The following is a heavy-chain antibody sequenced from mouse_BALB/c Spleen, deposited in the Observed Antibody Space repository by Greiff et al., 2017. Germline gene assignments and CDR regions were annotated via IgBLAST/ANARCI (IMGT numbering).Heavy chain of an antibody. CDR2: ISYDGSN. D-gene: IGHD4-1*01. J-gene: IGHJ2*01. CDR3: ARDGTASDY. CDR1: GYSITSGYY. Sequence: EVKLMESGPGLVKPSQSLSLTCSVTGYSITSGYYWNWIRQFPGNKLEWMGYISYDGSNNYNPSLKNRISITRDTSKNQFFLKLNSVTTEDTATYYCARDGTASDYWGQGTTLTVSS. V-gene: IGHV3-6*02.